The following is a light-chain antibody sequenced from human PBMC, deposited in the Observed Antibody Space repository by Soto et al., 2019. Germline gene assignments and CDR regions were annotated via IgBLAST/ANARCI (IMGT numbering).Light chain of an antibody. CDR3: QVWDSSSDHWV. Sequence: SYELTQPPSVSVAPGQTARITCGGNNIGSKSVHWYQQKPGQAPILVVYNDGDRPSGIPERFSGSKSGNTATLTISRVEAGDEADYYCQVWDSSSDHWVFGGGTKVTV. CDR2: NDG. V-gene: IGLV3-21*02. J-gene: IGLJ3*02. CDR1: NIGSKS.